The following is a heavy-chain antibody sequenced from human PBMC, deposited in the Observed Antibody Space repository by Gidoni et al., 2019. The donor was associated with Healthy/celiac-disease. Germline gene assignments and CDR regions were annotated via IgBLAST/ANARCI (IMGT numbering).Heavy chain of an antibody. CDR3: ARDLRNWNYYYYGMDV. CDR1: GHTFPGYY. Sequence: QVQLVQSGAAVKKPGASVKVSCKASGHTFPGYYIHWVRQAPGQGLEWLGWINPNGGGTNYAQKFQGRVTMTRDTSISTAYMELSRLRSDDTAVYYCARDLRNWNYYYYGMDVWGQGTTVTVSS. J-gene: IGHJ6*02. V-gene: IGHV1-2*02. D-gene: IGHD1-1*01. CDR2: INPNGGGT.